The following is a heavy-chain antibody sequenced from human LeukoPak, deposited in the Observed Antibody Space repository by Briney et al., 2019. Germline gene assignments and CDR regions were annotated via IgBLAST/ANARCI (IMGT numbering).Heavy chain of an antibody. V-gene: IGHV4-34*01. CDR3: ARVKAFSKYYDFWSGYPDIIYYMDV. D-gene: IGHD3-3*01. CDR1: GGSFSGYY. Sequence: SETLSLTCAVYGGSFSGYYWSWIRQPPGKGLEWIGEINHSGSTNYNPSLKSRVTISVDTSKNQFSLKLSSVTAADTAVYYCARVKAFSKYYDFWSGYPDIIYYMDVWGKGTTVTVSS. J-gene: IGHJ6*03. CDR2: INHSGST.